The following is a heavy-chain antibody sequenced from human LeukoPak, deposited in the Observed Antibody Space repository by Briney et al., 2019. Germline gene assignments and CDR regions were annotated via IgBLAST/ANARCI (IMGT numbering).Heavy chain of an antibody. CDR3: ARDWSTP. V-gene: IGHV4-34*01. Sequence: SETLSLTCAVYGGSFSGYYWSWIRQPPGKGLEWIGEINHSGSTNYNPSLKSRVTISVDTSKNQFSLKLSSVTAADTAVYYCARDWSTPWGQGTLVTVSS. CDR1: GGSFSGYY. CDR2: INHSGST. D-gene: IGHD3-3*01. J-gene: IGHJ5*02.